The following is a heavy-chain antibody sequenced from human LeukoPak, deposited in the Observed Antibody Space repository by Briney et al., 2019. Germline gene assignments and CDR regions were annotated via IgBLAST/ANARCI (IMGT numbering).Heavy chain of an antibody. D-gene: IGHD5-12*01. CDR2: IYYSGYT. CDR1: GGSISTYY. J-gene: IGHJ4*02. CDR3: ARGNLVATLYFDY. V-gene: IGHV4-59*01. Sequence: NPSETLSLTCTVSGGSISTYYWSWFRQPPGKGLEWIGYIYYSGYTNYIPSLKSRVTISLDTSKNQFSLSLSSVTAADTAVYYCARGNLVATLYFDYWGQGALVTVSS.